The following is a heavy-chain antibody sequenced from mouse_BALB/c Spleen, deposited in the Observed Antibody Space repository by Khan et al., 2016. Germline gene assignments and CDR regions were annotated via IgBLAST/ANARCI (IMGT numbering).Heavy chain of an antibody. CDR2: INTETGEP. D-gene: IGHD2-2*01. CDR3: TRGYPLYDDS. Sequence: QIQLVQSGPELKKPGETVKISCKASGYTFTDYSMHWVKQAPGKGLKWMGWINTETGEPTYADDFKGRFAFSLETSASTAYLQINNIKNGDTATDFCTRGYPLYDDSWGQGTTLTVSS. CDR1: GYTFTDYS. J-gene: IGHJ2*01. V-gene: IGHV9-2-1*01.